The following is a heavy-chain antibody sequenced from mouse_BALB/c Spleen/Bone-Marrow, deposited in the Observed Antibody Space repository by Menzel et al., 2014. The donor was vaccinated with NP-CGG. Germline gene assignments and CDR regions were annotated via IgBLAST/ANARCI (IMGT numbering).Heavy chain of an antibody. V-gene: IGHV1-54*01. J-gene: IGHJ3*01. CDR2: INPGTGGT. CDR3: ARRPWFAY. CDR1: GYAFTYYL. Sequence: VNVVESGAEQVRPGTSVKVSCKAAGYAFTYYLIDWIKQRPGQRPGQGLEWIGVINPGTGGTNYNGKFKGRATLTADNSSSTAYMQLSSLTSDDSAVYFCARRPWFAYWGQGTLVTVSA.